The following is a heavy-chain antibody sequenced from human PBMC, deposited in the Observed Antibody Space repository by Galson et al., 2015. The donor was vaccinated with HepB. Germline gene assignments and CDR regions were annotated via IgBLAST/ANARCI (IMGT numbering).Heavy chain of an antibody. V-gene: IGHV1-69*13. CDR1: GSTFRTET. D-gene: IGHD5-18*01. CDR2: IIPLFGTA. J-gene: IGHJ4*02. Sequence: SVKVSCKASGSTFRTETISWVRQAPGLGPEWMGGIIPLFGTAKYAQKFQGRVTITADESTSTAYMELSSLRSEDTAVYYCAREGKVETGPISPFDYWGQGTLVIVSS. CDR3: AREGKVETGPISPFDY.